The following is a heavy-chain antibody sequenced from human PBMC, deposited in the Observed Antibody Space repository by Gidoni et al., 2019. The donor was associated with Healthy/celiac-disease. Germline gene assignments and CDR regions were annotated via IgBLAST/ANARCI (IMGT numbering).Heavy chain of an antibody. J-gene: IGHJ2*01. V-gene: IGHV3-53*01. D-gene: IGHD6-19*01. CDR3: ARDQGSVAGTRYWYFDL. CDR1: GLTVSSTY. CDR2: MYSGGST. Sequence: EVQLVGAGGGLLQPVGSLRLSWADSGLTVSSTYMSWVRQAPGKGLEWVSVMYSGGSTYYADSVKGRFTISRDKSKNPLYLQMNSLIAEDTAVYYCARDQGSVAGTRYWYFDLWGRGTLVTVSS.